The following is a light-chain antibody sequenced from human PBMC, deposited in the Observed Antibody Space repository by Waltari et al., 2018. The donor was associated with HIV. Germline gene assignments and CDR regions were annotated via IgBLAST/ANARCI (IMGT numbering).Light chain of an antibody. Sequence: DIVMTQSPDSLSVSLGERATINCKSSQSVLNNSNKKNYLAWYQQKVGQPPKLLIYWASTRESGVPDRFNGSGSGTDFTLTITSLQAEDVAVYYCHQHYTTPRTFGQGTKVEI. V-gene: IGKV4-1*01. CDR3: HQHYTTPRT. J-gene: IGKJ1*01. CDR2: WAS. CDR1: QSVLNNSNKKNY.